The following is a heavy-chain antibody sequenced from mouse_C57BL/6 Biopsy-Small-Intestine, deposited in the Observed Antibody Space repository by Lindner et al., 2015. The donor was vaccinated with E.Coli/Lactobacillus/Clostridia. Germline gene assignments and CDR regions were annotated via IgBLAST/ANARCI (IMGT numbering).Heavy chain of an antibody. V-gene: IGHV1-64*01. J-gene: IGHJ4*01. CDR3: TRVPTDCYNCPFDY. D-gene: IGHD1-3*01. CDR1: GYMFTTYY. CDR2: ITPKTGST. Sequence: SVKVSCKTSGYMFTTYYVHWVRQAPGQGFEWMGIITPKTGSTIYAQKFEDRITMTRDTSTSTVYMELSSLTSEDTALYYCTRVPTDCYNCPFDYWGQGTLVTVSS.